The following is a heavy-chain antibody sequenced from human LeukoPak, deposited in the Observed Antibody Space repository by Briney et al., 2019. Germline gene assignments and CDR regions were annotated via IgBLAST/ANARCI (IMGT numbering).Heavy chain of an antibody. CDR1: GGSISSSSYN. V-gene: IGHV4-39*01. J-gene: IGHJ4*02. CDR2: IYYSGST. CDR3: ARGGYHDNSAIDASFDY. D-gene: IGHD3-22*01. Sequence: SETLSLTCSVPGGSISSSSYNWGWIRQPPGKGLEWIGSIYYSGSTYYNPSLKSRVTISVDTSNNQFSLKLTSVIAADTAVYYCARGGYHDNSAIDASFDYWGQGTLVTVSS.